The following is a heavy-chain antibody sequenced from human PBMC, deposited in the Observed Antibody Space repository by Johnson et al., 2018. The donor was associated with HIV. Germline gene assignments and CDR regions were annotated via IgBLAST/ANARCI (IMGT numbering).Heavy chain of an antibody. CDR2: ISSSGDII. CDR3: ARERPRDAFDI. Sequence: KGLEWLSFISSSGDIIRSADSVKGRFTISRDNAKNSLDLQMNSLRAEDTAVYYCARERPRDAFDIWGQGTMVTVSS. V-gene: IGHV3-11*01. J-gene: IGHJ3*02.